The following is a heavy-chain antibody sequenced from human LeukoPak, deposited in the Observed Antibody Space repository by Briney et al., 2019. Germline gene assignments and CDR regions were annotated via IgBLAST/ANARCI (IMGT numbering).Heavy chain of an antibody. CDR3: ARDPIGGRPDYLDY. J-gene: IGHJ4*02. CDR1: GFSFGTYA. D-gene: IGHD3-10*01. V-gene: IGHV3-30*01. CDR2: ISSDASIT. Sequence: GGSLRLSCTASGFSFGTYAMHWVRQAPGKGFEWVAVISSDASITIYPDSMRGRFTISRDNSKNTLYLDMNNLRGEDTALYFCARDPIGGRPDYLDYWGQGTPVTVSS.